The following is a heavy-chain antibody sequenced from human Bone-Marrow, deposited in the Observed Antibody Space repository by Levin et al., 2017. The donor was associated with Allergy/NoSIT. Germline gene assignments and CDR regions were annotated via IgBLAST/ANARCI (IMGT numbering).Heavy chain of an antibody. CDR1: GFTVSSNH. J-gene: IGHJ3*02. CDR3: AIYGSGNDYSAFDI. V-gene: IGHV3-53*01. CDR2: IYSGGRG. Sequence: GESLKISCAASGFTVSSNHMSWVRQAPGKGLEWVSLIYSGGRGYYADSVRGRFTISKDNSKNTLYLQLNSLRAEDTAVYYCAIYGSGNDYSAFDIWGQGTMVTVSS. D-gene: IGHD3-10*01.